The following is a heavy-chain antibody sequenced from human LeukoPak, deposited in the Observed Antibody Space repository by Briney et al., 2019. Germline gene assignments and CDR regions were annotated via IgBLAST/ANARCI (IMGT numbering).Heavy chain of an antibody. CDR2: INPLGNSA. V-gene: IGHV1-46*01. D-gene: IGHD3-16*01. CDR1: GYTFTNYY. CDR3: ARDRLVDENGGPGDY. Sequence: ASVTVSCKASGYTFTNYYIHWVRQAPGQGLEWMGLINPLGNSAGSAQKFRDRVTMTWDTSTSTVYMELSSLRSEDTAVYYCARDRLVDENGGPGDYWGQGTLVTVSS. J-gene: IGHJ4*02.